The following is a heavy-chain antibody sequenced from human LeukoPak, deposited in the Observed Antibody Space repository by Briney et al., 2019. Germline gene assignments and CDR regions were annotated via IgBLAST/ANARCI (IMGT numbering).Heavy chain of an antibody. J-gene: IGHJ6*02. Sequence: GASVKVSCKASGYTFTSYDINWVRQATGQGLEWIGWMNPNRGNTGYAQKFQGRVTMSMNTSIRTAYMELSSLRSEDTAVYYCARGPSPNIVVVVAAKVAGMNVWGQGTTVTVSS. CDR3: ARGPSPNIVVVVAAKVAGMNV. V-gene: IGHV1-8*01. CDR1: GYTFTSYD. CDR2: MNPNRGNT. D-gene: IGHD2-15*01.